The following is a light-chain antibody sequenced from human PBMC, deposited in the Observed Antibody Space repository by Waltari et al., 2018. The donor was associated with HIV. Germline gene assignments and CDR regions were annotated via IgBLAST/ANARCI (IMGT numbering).Light chain of an antibody. CDR1: SSDVGSFNL. V-gene: IGLV2-23*02. Sequence: QSALTQPASVSGSPGQSITISCTGTSSDVGSFNLVSWYQQHPAKAPKLMIYEVTKRPSGVSNRFSGSKSGNTASLTISGLQTEDEADYYCCSYAGSSTLYVFGTGTKVTVL. CDR3: CSYAGSSTLYV. J-gene: IGLJ1*01. CDR2: EVT.